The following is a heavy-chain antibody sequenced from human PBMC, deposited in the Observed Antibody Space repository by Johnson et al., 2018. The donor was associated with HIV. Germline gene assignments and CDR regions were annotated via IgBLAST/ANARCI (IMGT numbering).Heavy chain of an antibody. CDR3: ASTSSGWFYAFDI. Sequence: QVQLVESGGGVVQPGRSLRLSCAASGFTFSSYAMHWVRQAPGKGLEWVAVISYDGSNKYYADSVKGRFTISRDTSKNTLYLQMNSLRAEDTAVYYCASTSSGWFYAFDIWGQGTMVTVSS. CDR1: GFTFSSYA. D-gene: IGHD6-19*01. CDR2: ISYDGSNK. J-gene: IGHJ3*02. V-gene: IGHV3-30-3*01.